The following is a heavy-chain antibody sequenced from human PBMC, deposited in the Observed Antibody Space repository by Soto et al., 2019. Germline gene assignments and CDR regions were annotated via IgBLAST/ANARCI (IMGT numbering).Heavy chain of an antibody. J-gene: IGHJ4*02. V-gene: IGHV1-46*01. Sequence: QVQLVQSGAEVKKPGASVMLSCKASGYTFTGYYMHWVRQAPGQGLEWMGIINPDGGSTRYAQKFQGRVTMTRDTSTSTFYMELSSLRSEDTAVYYCAKAPRGGVIITTYSAHIDYWGQGTLVTVSS. CDR1: GYTFTGYY. D-gene: IGHD3-3*01. CDR3: AKAPRGGVIITTYSAHIDY. CDR2: INPDGGST.